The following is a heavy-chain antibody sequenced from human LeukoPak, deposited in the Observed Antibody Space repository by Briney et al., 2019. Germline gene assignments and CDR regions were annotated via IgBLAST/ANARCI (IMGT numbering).Heavy chain of an antibody. V-gene: IGHV3-23*01. CDR3: AKPGLWGDYFDY. CDR2: ISGSGGST. CDR1: GFIFSSYA. J-gene: IGHJ4*02. D-gene: IGHD5-18*01. Sequence: GGSLRLSCAASGFIFSSYAMSWVRQAPGKGLEWVSAISGSGGSTYYADSVKGRFTISRDNSKNTLYLQMNSLRAEDTAVYYCAKPGLWGDYFDYWGQGTLVTVSS.